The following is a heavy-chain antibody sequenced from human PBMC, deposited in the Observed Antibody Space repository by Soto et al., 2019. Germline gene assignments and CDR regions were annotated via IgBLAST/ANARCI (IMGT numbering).Heavy chain of an antibody. J-gene: IGHJ3*02. Sequence: GGSLRLSCAASGFTFSSYSMNWVRQAPGKGLEWVSSISSSSSYIYYADSVKGRFTISRDNAKNSLYLQMNSLRAEDTAVYYCASPVGYYDFWSGASHAFDIWGQGTMVTVSS. D-gene: IGHD3-3*01. CDR3: ASPVGYYDFWSGASHAFDI. CDR1: GFTFSSYS. V-gene: IGHV3-21*01. CDR2: ISSSSSYI.